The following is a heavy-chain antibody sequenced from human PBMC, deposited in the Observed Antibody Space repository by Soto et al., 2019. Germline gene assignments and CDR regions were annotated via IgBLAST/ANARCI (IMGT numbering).Heavy chain of an antibody. Sequence: QVQLVQSGAEVKKPGASVKVSCKASGYTFTHYPITLVRQAPGQGLEWMGWINTYNQNTIYAQQFQGRVPITTDTSTSTSYLEIGTIRSYYTAVYYCGRESSVSGWSFNFWGQVSLVTVSS. CDR1: GYTFTHYP. CDR3: GRESSVSGWSFNF. V-gene: IGHV1-18*04. D-gene: IGHD6-19*01. CDR2: INTYNQNT. J-gene: IGHJ4*02.